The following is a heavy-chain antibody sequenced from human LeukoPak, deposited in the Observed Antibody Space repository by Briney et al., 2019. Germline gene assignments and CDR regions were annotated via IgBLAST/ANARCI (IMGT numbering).Heavy chain of an antibody. CDR3: AIDNYLNPRVMDV. CDR1: GGSISSYH. CDR2: IYYTGNT. V-gene: IGHV4-59*01. D-gene: IGHD5-24*01. Sequence: SETLSLTCTVSGGSISSYHWSWIRQPPGKGLEWIGFIYYTGNTEHSPSLMSRVTLSLDTSKNHFSLKLRSVTAADTAVYFCAIDNYLNPRVMDVWGKGTTVTVSS. J-gene: IGHJ6*03.